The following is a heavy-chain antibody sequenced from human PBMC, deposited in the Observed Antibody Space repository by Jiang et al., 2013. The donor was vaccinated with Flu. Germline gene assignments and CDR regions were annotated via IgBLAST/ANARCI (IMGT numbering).Heavy chain of an antibody. D-gene: IGHD2-2*01. CDR2: GDSDT. V-gene: IGHV5-51*01. Sequence: GDSDTRYSPSFQGQVTISADKSISTAYLQWSSLKASDTAMYYCARHGAGYCSSTSCLKHNWFDPWGQGTLVTVSS. J-gene: IGHJ5*02. CDR3: ARHGAGYCSSTSCLKHNWFDP.